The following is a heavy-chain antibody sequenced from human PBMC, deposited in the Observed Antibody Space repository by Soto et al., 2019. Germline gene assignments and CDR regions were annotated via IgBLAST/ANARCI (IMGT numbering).Heavy chain of an antibody. J-gene: IGHJ4*02. CDR2: ISYSGST. V-gene: IGHV4-31*03. D-gene: IGHD3-22*01. Sequence: SETLSLTCTVSGGSISSGGYYWSWIRQHPGTGLEWIGHISYSGSTYYNTSLKSRVTISVDTSRNQFSLIVNSVTAADTAVYYCARRVVVVITTGYYFDYWGQGTPVTVSS. CDR3: ARRVVVVITTGYYFDY. CDR1: GGSISSGGYY.